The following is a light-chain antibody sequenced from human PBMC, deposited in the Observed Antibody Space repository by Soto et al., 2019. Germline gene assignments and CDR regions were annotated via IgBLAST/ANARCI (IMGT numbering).Light chain of an antibody. V-gene: IGKV1-27*01. CDR2: AAS. CDR3: QKYDRAPFT. Sequence: DIQMTQSPSSLSASVGDRVTITCRASQGISVYLAWYQQKPGRIPKLLIFAASTLQSGVPSRFSGSGSGTDFTLTISSLQPEDVATYFCQKYDRAPFTFGPGTKVDIK. J-gene: IGKJ3*01. CDR1: QGISVY.